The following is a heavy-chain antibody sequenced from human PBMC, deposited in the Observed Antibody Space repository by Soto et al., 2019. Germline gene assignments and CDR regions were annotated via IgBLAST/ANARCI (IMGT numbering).Heavy chain of an antibody. Sequence: QVQLVQSGAEVKKPGSSVKVSCKASGGTFSSYAISWVRQAPGQGLEWMGGIIPIFGTANYAQKFQGRVTITAAESTSTAYMELSSLRSEDTAVYYCARSGTAMGGDYYFDYWGQGTLVTVSS. J-gene: IGHJ4*02. CDR3: ARSGTAMGGDYYFDY. V-gene: IGHV1-69*01. D-gene: IGHD5-18*01. CDR2: IIPIFGTA. CDR1: GGTFSSYA.